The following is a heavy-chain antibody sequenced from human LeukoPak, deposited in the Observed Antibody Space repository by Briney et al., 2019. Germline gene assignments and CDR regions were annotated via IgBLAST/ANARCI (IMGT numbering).Heavy chain of an antibody. J-gene: IGHJ4*02. D-gene: IGHD2-15*01. Sequence: RSETLSLTCTVSDGSISSYFWSWIRQPAGKGLEWIGRIYASGNTNYNSSLKSRLTMSIDTSKNQFSLRLTSVTAADTAVYHCAREDPLVAARGLDFWGQGILVTVSS. CDR1: DGSISSYF. CDR3: AREDPLVAARGLDF. CDR2: IYASGNT. V-gene: IGHV4-4*07.